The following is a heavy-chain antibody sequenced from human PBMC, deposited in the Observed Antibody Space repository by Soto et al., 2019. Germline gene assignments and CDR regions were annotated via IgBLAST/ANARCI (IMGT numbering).Heavy chain of an antibody. V-gene: IGHV1-2*04. CDR2: INPNSGGT. J-gene: IGHJ6*02. CDR1: GYTFTGYY. CDR3: ARDYYGSVAAYYYYYYGMDV. D-gene: IGHD3-10*01. Sequence: ASVKVSCKASGYTFTGYYMHWVRQAPGQGLEWMGWINPNSGGTNYAQKFQGWVTMTRDTSISTAYMELSRLRSDDTAVYYCARDYYGSVAAYYYYYYGMDVWGQGTTVNVSS.